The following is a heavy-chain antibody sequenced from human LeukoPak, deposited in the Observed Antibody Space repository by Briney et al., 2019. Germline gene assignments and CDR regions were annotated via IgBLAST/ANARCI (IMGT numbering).Heavy chain of an antibody. J-gene: IGHJ4*02. CDR3: ARDTGYNTFDY. D-gene: IGHD5-24*01. V-gene: IGHV3-7*05. CDR1: GFTFINYW. CDR2: IKEDGSDK. Sequence: GGSLRLSCAASGFTFINYWMSWVRQAPGEGLEGVANIKEDGSDKYYVDSVKGRFTISRDNAKNPQYLQMNSLRAEDTAVYYCARDTGYNTFDYWGQGTLVTVSS.